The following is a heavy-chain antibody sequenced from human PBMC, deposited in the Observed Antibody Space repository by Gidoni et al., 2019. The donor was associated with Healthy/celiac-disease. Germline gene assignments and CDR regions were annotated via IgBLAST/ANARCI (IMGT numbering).Heavy chain of an antibody. V-gene: IGHV3-7*01. Sequence: ELQLVESGGGLVQPGGSLRLSCAASGFTFSIYWMSWVRQAPGKGLEWVANIKQDGSEKYYVDAVKGRFTISRDNAKNSLYLQMNSLRAEDTAVYYCARDRLGFYSSSAQDAFDIWGQGTMVTVSS. CDR2: IKQDGSEK. CDR1: GFTFSIYW. D-gene: IGHD6-6*01. CDR3: ARDRLGFYSSSAQDAFDI. J-gene: IGHJ3*02.